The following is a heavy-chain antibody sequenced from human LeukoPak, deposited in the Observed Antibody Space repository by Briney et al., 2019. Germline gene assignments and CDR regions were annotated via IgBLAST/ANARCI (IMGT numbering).Heavy chain of an antibody. CDR3: AKAPSLYSYGNRVDY. D-gene: IGHD5-18*01. CDR2: ISGSGGST. J-gene: IGHJ4*02. V-gene: IGHV3-23*01. CDR1: GFTYSSYA. Sequence: PGGSLRLSCAASGFTYSSYAMSWVRQAPKKGLEWVSAISGSGGSTYYADSVKGRFTISRDNSKNTLYLQMNSLRAEDTAVYYCAKAPSLYSYGNRVDYWGQGTLVTVSS.